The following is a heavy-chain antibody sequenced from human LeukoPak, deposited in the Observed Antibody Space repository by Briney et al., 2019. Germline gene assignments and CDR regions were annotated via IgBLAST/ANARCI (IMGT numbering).Heavy chain of an antibody. D-gene: IGHD1-26*01. V-gene: IGHV3-21*01. J-gene: IGHJ6*03. CDR1: GFTFSSYN. Sequence: GGTLRLSCAASGFTFSSYNMNWVRQAPGKGLEWVSSITSGSSYIYYAHSVKGRFTISTDNAKNSLYLQMNRLRAEDTAVYYCARDPYSGSYGNYYYYFMDVWGKGTTVTISS. CDR3: ARDPYSGSYGNYYYYFMDV. CDR2: ITSGSSYI.